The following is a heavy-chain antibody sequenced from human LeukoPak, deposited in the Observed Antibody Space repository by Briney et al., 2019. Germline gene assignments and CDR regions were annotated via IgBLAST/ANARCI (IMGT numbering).Heavy chain of an antibody. Sequence: ASVKVSCKASGYTFTSYGISWVRQAPGQGLEWMGWISAYNGNTNYAQKLQGRVTMTTDTSTSTAYMELRSLRSDDTAVYYCARGALRVYELSNWFDPWGQGTLVTVSS. CDR3: ARGALRVYELSNWFDP. D-gene: IGHD5/OR15-5a*01. J-gene: IGHJ5*02. CDR2: ISAYNGNT. V-gene: IGHV1-18*01. CDR1: GYTFTSYG.